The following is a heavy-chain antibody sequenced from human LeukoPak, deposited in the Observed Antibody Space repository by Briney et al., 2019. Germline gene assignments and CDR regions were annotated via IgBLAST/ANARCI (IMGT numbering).Heavy chain of an antibody. D-gene: IGHD5-18*01. J-gene: IGHJ4*02. CDR3: AKRWDTAMVLDY. Sequence: GGSLRLSCAAFGFTFSSYGMHWVRQAPGKGLEYVSAISSNGGSTYYADSVKGRFTISRDNSKNTLYLQMNSLRAEDTAVYYCAKRWDTAMVLDYWGQGTLVTVSS. CDR2: ISSNGGST. V-gene: IGHV3-64*04. CDR1: GFTFSSYG.